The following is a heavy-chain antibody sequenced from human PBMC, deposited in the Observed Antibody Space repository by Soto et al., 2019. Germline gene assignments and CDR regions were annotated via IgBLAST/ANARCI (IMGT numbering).Heavy chain of an antibody. CDR2: IYHSGST. V-gene: IGHV4-4*02. Sequence: QVQLQESGPGLVKPSGTLSLTCAVSSGSISSSNWWSWVRQPPGKGLEWIGEIYHSGSTNYNPSRKSRVTISVAKYKNQFDLKLSSVTAADTAMYYCARVDPRHFDPQRAFDIWGQETIVTVSS. J-gene: IGHJ3*02. D-gene: IGHD3-9*01. CDR1: SGSISSSNW. CDR3: ARVDPRHFDPQRAFDI.